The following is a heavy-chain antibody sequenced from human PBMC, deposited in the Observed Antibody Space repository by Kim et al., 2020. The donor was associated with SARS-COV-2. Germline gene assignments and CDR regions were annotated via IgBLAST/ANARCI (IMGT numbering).Heavy chain of an antibody. Sequence: SETLSLTCTVSGGSISSSSYYWGWIRQPPGKGLEWIGSIYYSGSTYYNPSLKSRVTISVDTSKNQFSLKLSSVTAADTAVYYCARYSSGWYAPSYYGMDVWGQGTTVTVSS. CDR2: IYYSGST. V-gene: IGHV4-39*01. J-gene: IGHJ6*02. D-gene: IGHD6-19*01. CDR3: ARYSSGWYAPSYYGMDV. CDR1: GGSISSSSYY.